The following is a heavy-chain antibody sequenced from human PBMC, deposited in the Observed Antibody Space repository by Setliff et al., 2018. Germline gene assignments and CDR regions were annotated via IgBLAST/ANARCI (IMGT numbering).Heavy chain of an antibody. CDR3: VRDRPSRQRILGGSIRRRRDAGHPSIDYYGLDV. J-gene: IGHJ6*02. CDR2: INNYNTNT. Sequence: ASVKVSCKTSGYTFTNYGITWVRQAPGQGLEWMGWINNYNTNTNYAQKLQGRVAMTTDTSTSTAYMELRNLRSDDAAIYYRVRDRPSRQRILGGSIRRRRDAGHPSIDYYGLDVWGQGTTVTVSS. CDR1: GYTFTNYG. D-gene: IGHD3-16*01. V-gene: IGHV1-18*01.